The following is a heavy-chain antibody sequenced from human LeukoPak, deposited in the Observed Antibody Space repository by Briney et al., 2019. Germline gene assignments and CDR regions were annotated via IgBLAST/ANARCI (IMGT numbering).Heavy chain of an antibody. CDR3: ARDRSRLWFGELLGPFVN. CDR1: GGTFSSYA. D-gene: IGHD3-10*01. V-gene: IGHV1-69*05. Sequence: ASVKVSCKASGGTFSSYAISWVRQVPGQGLEWMGGIIPIFGTANYAQKFQGRVTITTDESTSTAYMELSSLRSEDTAVYYCARDRSRLWFGELLGPFVNWGQGTLVTVSS. J-gene: IGHJ4*02. CDR2: IIPIFGTA.